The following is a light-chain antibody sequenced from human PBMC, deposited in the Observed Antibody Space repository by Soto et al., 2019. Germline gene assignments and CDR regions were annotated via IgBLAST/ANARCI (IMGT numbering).Light chain of an antibody. CDR3: QQYGSSPPFT. Sequence: EIVLTQSPGTLSLSPGERATLSCRASQSVSSSYLAWYQQKPGQAPRLLIYGASSRATGIPDRFSGSGSGTDVTLTISRLEPEEFAVYYCQQYGSSPPFTFGPGTKVDIK. V-gene: IGKV3-20*01. J-gene: IGKJ3*01. CDR2: GAS. CDR1: QSVSSSY.